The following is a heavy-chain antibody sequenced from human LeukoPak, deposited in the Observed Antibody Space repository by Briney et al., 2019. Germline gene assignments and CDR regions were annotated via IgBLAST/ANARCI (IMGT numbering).Heavy chain of an antibody. Sequence: GGSLRLSCAASGFTFSDYYMSWIRQAPGKGLEWVSYISSSGSTIYYADSVKGRFTISRDNAENSLYVQMNSLRAEDTAVYYCARERGAITFDYWGQGTLVTVSS. CDR1: GFTFSDYY. V-gene: IGHV3-11*01. D-gene: IGHD3-10*01. CDR2: ISSSGSTI. J-gene: IGHJ4*02. CDR3: ARERGAITFDY.